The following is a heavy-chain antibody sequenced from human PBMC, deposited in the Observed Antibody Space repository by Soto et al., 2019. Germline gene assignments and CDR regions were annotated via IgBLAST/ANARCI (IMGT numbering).Heavy chain of an antibody. CDR3: GRCTSTSCHLGSDY. V-gene: IGHV3-30-3*01. J-gene: IGHJ4*02. CDR2: ISHDGINK. D-gene: IGHD2-2*01. Sequence: LRLSCAASGFTFSSYAMNWVRQAPGKGLEWVALISHDGINKYYADSVRGRFTISRDSSTNTLYLQMNSLRAADTAVYYCGRCTSTSCHLGSDYWGQGTMVTVSS. CDR1: GFTFSSYA.